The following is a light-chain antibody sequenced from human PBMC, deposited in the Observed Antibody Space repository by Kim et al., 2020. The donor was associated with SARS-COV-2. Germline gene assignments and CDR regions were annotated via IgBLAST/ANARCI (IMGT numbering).Light chain of an antibody. Sequence: SPGERATRSCRASQRVSSNYLAWYQQKPGQAPRLLNYGASSRATGIPDRFSGSGSGTDFTLTITRLEPEDFAVYYCQQYSSSPATFGQGTKVDIK. CDR3: QQYSSSPAT. V-gene: IGKV3-20*01. CDR2: GAS. J-gene: IGKJ1*01. CDR1: QRVSSNY.